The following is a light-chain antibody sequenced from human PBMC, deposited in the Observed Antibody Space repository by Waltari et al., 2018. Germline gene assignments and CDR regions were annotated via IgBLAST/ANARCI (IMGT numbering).Light chain of an antibody. Sequence: QSALTQPASVSGSPGQSITISCTGTSSDVGGYNYVSWYQQHPGKAPKLMIYDVSKRPSVVSNRFSGAKAGNPASLTISGLQAEDEADYYCSSYTSSSTLYVFGTGNKVTVL. CDR2: DVS. J-gene: IGLJ1*01. V-gene: IGLV2-14*01. CDR1: SSDVGGYNY. CDR3: SSYTSSSTLYV.